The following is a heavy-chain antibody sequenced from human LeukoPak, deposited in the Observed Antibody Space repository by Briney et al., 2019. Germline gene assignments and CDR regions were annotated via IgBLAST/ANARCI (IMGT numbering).Heavy chain of an antibody. D-gene: IGHD2-21*02. CDR3: ARAKPGAYCGGDCYPTTLYYYGMDV. V-gene: IGHV3-7*01. Sequence: PGGSLRLSCAASGFTFSSYWMTWVRQAPGKGLEWVANIKPDESEKYYVDSVKGRFTVSRDNAKNSLYLQMNSLRAEDTAVYYCARAKPGAYCGGDCYPTTLYYYGMDVWGQGTTVTVSS. J-gene: IGHJ6*02. CDR2: IKPDESEK. CDR1: GFTFSSYW.